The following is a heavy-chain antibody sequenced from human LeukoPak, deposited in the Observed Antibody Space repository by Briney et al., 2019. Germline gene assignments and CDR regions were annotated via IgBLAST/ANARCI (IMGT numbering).Heavy chain of an antibody. CDR1: GFTFSSYG. CDR2: ISYDGSNK. J-gene: IGHJ5*02. CDR3: AGSADYYDSSGPGTDWFHP. Sequence: GRSLRLSCAASGFTFSSYGMHWVRQAPGKGLEWVAVISYDGSNKYYADSVKGRFTISRDNSKNTLYLQMNSLRAEDTAVYYCAGSADYYDSSGPGTDWFHPWGQGTLVTVSS. V-gene: IGHV3-30*03. D-gene: IGHD3-22*01.